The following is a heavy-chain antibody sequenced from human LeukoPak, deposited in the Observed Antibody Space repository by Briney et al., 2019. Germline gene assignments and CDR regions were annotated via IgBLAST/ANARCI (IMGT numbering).Heavy chain of an antibody. CDR3: ATSLNSGSYHDY. Sequence: PGGSLRLSCAASGFTFSDYYMSWIRQAPGKGLEWVSYISSSGSTIYYADSVKGRFTISRDNAKNSLYLQMNSLRAEDTAVCYCATSLNSGSYHDYWGQGTLVTVSS. V-gene: IGHV3-11*01. D-gene: IGHD1-26*01. J-gene: IGHJ4*02. CDR1: GFTFSDYY. CDR2: ISSSGSTI.